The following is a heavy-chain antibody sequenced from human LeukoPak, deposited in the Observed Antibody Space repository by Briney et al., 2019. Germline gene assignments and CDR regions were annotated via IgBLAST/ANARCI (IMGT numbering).Heavy chain of an antibody. Sequence: GGSLRLSCAASGFTFGPYTMNWVRQAPGKGLEWVSYISSSSSTIYYADSVKGRFTISRDNSKNTLYLQMNSLRAEDTTVYYCARVDDSSGYYSLGIDYWGQGTLVTVSS. J-gene: IGHJ4*02. V-gene: IGHV3-48*01. CDR3: ARVDDSSGYYSLGIDY. CDR1: GFTFGPYT. CDR2: ISSSSSTI. D-gene: IGHD3-22*01.